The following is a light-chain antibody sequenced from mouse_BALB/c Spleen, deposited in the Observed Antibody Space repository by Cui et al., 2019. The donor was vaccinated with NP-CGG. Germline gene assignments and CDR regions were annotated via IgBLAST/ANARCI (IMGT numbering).Light chain of an antibody. CDR3: ALWYSNHWV. V-gene: IGLV1*01. Sequence: AVVTKESPPTTSPGETVTLTCRSSTGAVTTHNYANWVQEKPDHLFTGLIGGTNNRAPGVPARFSGSLIGDRAALTITGSQTEDEAIYFCALWYSNHWVFGGGTKLTVL. CDR2: GTN. J-gene: IGLJ1*01. CDR1: TGAVTTHNY.